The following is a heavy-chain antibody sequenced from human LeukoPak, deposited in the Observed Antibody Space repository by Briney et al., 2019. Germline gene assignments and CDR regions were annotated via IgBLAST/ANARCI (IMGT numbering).Heavy chain of an antibody. J-gene: IGHJ3*02. CDR3: ARDYAVPYAFDI. Sequence: ASVKVSCKVSGYTLTELSMHWVRQAPGKGLEWMGGFDPEDGETIYAQKFQGRVTMTEDTSTDTAYMELSSLRAEDTAVYYCARDYAVPYAFDIWGQGTMVTVSS. CDR2: FDPEDGET. D-gene: IGHD6-19*01. CDR1: GYTLTELS. V-gene: IGHV1-24*01.